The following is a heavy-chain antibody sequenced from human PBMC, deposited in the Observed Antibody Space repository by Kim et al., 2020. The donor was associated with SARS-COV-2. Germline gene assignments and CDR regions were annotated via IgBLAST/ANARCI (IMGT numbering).Heavy chain of an antibody. CDR3: ARGRQWLERGAFDI. CDR2: INAGNGNT. CDR1: GYTFTSYA. V-gene: IGHV1-3*01. D-gene: IGHD6-19*01. Sequence: ASVKVSCKASGYTFTSYAMHWVRQAPGQRLEWMGWINAGNGNTKYSQKFQGRVTITRDTSASTAYMELSSLRSEDTAVYYCARGRQWLERGAFDIWGQGTMVTVSS. J-gene: IGHJ3*02.